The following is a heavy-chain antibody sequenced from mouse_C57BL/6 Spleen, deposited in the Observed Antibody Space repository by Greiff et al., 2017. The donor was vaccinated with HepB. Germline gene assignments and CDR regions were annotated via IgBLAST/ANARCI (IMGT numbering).Heavy chain of an antibody. D-gene: IGHD3-2*02. CDR3: ARLTDSSGYDIAMDD. CDR1: GYAFSSSW. J-gene: IGHJ4*01. Sequence: VQLQQSGPELVKPGASVKISCKASGYAFSSSWMNWVKQRPGKGLEWIGRIYPGDGDTNYNGKFKSKATLTADKSSSTAYMQLSSLTSEDSAVYVCARLTDSSGYDIAMDDWGQGTSVTVSS. CDR2: IYPGDGDT. V-gene: IGHV1-82*01.